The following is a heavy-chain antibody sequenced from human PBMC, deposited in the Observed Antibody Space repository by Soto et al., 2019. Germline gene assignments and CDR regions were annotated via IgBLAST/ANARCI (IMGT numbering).Heavy chain of an antibody. CDR3: ARDPSLTDYREYFQH. CDR2: IIPIFGTA. D-gene: IGHD3-16*01. Sequence: SVKVSCKASGGTFSSYAISWLRESAGQGLEWMGGIIPIFGTANYAQKFQGRVTITADESTSTAYMELSSLRSEDTAVYYRARDPSLTDYREYFQHWGQGTLVTVSS. J-gene: IGHJ1*01. CDR1: GGTFSSYA. V-gene: IGHV1-69*13.